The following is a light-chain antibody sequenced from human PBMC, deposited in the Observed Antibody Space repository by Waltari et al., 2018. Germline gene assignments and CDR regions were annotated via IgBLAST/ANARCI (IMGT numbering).Light chain of an antibody. J-gene: IGKJ4*01. CDR1: QSVNNNY. Sequence: EIVLTQSPGTLSLSPGERATLSCRASQSVNNNYLAWYQQKPGQAPRLLIYGASTRATGITDRFRGSGSGTDFTLTISRLEPEDFAAYYCQQYATSPEAFGGGTKVDIK. CDR3: QQYATSPEA. V-gene: IGKV3-20*01. CDR2: GAS.